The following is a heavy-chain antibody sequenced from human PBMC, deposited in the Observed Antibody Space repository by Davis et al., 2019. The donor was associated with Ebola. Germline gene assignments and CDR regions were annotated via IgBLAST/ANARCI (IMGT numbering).Heavy chain of an antibody. CDR1: GFTFSSYE. CDR3: ARDKVKGGIVATRADY. Sequence: GESLKISCAASGFTFSSYEMNWVRQASGKGLEWVSYISSSGSTIYYADSVKGRFTISRDNAKNSLYLQMNSLRDEDTAVYYCARDKVKGGIVATRADYWGQGTLVTVSS. V-gene: IGHV3-48*03. CDR2: ISSSGSTI. J-gene: IGHJ4*02. D-gene: IGHD5-12*01.